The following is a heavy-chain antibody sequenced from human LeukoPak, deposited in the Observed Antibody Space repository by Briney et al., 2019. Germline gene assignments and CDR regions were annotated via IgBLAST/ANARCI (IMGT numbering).Heavy chain of an antibody. V-gene: IGHV4-39*01. CDR2: ISYSGNT. CDR3: ARHCCSGPAKRVFDI. CDR1: GGSIISSDYH. J-gene: IGHJ3*02. D-gene: IGHD2-15*01. Sequence: SETLSLTCTVSGGSIISSDYHWGWVRQPPGKGLEWIGTISYSGNTDYNPSLRSRVTISVNTSNNQFSLRLGSVTAADTAVYHCARHCCSGPAKRVFDIWGQGTMVTVSS.